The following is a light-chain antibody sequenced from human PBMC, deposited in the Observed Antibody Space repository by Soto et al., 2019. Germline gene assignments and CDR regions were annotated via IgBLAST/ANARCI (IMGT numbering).Light chain of an antibody. Sequence: EIVLTQSPCTLPLAPGQRATLSCRASQSISSAYLAWYQQKPGQAPRLLIYGASSRATGIPDRFSGSGSGTDFTLTISRLEPEDFAVYFCQQYVSSWTFGQGTKVEIE. CDR3: QQYVSSWT. CDR1: QSISSAY. J-gene: IGKJ1*01. CDR2: GAS. V-gene: IGKV3-20*01.